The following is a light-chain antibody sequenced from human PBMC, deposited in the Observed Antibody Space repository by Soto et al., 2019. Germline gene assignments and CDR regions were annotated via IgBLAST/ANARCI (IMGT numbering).Light chain of an antibody. CDR2: RNN. V-gene: IGLV1-47*01. Sequence: QAVVTQPPSASGTPGQRVTISCSGSSSNIGPNHVYWYQQLPGPAPKLLIYRNNERPSGVPDRFSGSRSGASASLAISGLRSEDEADYYGAAWDDSLSGPVFGGGTKFTAL. CDR3: AAWDDSLSGPV. CDR1: SSNIGPNH. J-gene: IGLJ2*01.